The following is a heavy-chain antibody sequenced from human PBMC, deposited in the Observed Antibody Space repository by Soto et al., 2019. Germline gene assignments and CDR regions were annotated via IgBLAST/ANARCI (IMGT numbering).Heavy chain of an antibody. V-gene: IGHV4-59*01. CDR1: GGPISSYY. D-gene: IGHD4-17*01. Sequence: PSETLSLTCTVSGGPISSYYWSWIRQPPGKGLEWIGYIYYSGGTNYNPSLKSRVTISVDTSKNQFSLKLSSVTAADTAVYYCARVYGDYLDYWGQGTLVTVSS. CDR2: IYYSGGT. CDR3: ARVYGDYLDY. J-gene: IGHJ4*02.